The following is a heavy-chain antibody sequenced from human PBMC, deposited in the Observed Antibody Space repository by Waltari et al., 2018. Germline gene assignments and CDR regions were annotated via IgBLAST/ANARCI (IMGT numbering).Heavy chain of an antibody. CDR2: MQYRGST. CDR3: GRIAFGDDGGYFQH. CDR1: GGSISANSY. V-gene: IGHV4-39*01. Sequence: QLQWQESGPGLVKPSETLSLPCTASGGSISANSYWGWIRQPPGKGLAWMGNMQYRGSTFYNPSLKSRVTISLDTSKNQFSLRLSSVGAADTAVYFCGRIAFGDDGGYFQHWGQGTLVTVSS. J-gene: IGHJ1*01. D-gene: IGHD4-17*01.